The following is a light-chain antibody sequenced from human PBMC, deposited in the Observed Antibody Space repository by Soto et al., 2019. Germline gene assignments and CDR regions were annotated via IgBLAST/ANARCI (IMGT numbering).Light chain of an antibody. V-gene: IGKV3-15*01. CDR1: QSVSSD. J-gene: IGKJ5*01. CDR2: GAS. Sequence: EIVMTQSPATLSLSSSEIATLSCRASQSVSSDLAWYQQKPGQAPRLLIYGASTRATGIPARFSGSGSGTDFTLTISSLQPEDFATYYCQQANSFPITFGQGTRLEIK. CDR3: QQANSFPIT.